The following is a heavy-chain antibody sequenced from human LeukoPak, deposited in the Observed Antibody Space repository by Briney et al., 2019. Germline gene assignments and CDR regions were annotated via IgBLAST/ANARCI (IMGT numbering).Heavy chain of an antibody. D-gene: IGHD2-21*01. CDR1: GGSFSGYY. Sequence: SETLSLTCAVYGGSFSGYYWRWIRQPPGKGLEWIGEINHSGSTNYNPSLKSRVTISVDTSKNQCSLKLSAVTAEDTAVYYCARGLAYCGGDCYYWGQGTLVTVSS. V-gene: IGHV4-34*01. CDR2: INHSGST. J-gene: IGHJ4*02. CDR3: ARGLAYCGGDCYY.